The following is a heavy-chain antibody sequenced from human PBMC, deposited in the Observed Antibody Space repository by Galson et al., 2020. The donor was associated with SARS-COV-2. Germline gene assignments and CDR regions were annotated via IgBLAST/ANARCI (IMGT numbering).Heavy chain of an antibody. Sequence: GESLKISCAASGFTFSSYGMHWVRQAPGKGLEWVAVISYDGSNKYYADSVKGRFTISRDNSKNTLYLQMNSLRAEDTAVYYCAKDLGVAGDYWGQGTLVTVSS. D-gene: IGHD6-19*01. V-gene: IGHV3-30*18. CDR3: AKDLGVAGDY. CDR2: ISYDGSNK. CDR1: GFTFSSYG. J-gene: IGHJ4*02.